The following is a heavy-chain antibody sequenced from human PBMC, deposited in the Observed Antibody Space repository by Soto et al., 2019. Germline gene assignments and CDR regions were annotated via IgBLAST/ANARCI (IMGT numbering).Heavy chain of an antibody. V-gene: IGHV5-51*01. J-gene: IGHJ5*02. CDR1: GYSFTSYW. Sequence: GESLKISCKGSGYSFTSYWIGWVRQMPGKGLEWMGIIYPSDSDTRYSPSFQGQVTISADKSISTAYLQWSSLKASDTAMYYCARVRSSSLNWFDPWGQGTLVTVSS. CDR3: ARVRSSSLNWFDP. CDR2: IYPSDSDT. D-gene: IGHD6-6*01.